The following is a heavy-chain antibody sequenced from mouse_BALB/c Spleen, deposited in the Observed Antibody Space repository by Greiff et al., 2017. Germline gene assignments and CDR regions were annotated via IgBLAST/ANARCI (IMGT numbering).Heavy chain of an antibody. D-gene: IGHD2-3*01. J-gene: IGHJ4*01. CDR2: IYPYNGGT. CDR1: GYTFTDYN. V-gene: IGHV1S29*02. CDR3: ARDGYYDYYAMDY. Sequence: VQLKESGPELVKPGASVKISCKASGYTFTDYNMHWVKQSHGKSLEWIGYIYPYNGGTGYNQKFKSKATLTVDNSSSTAYMELRSLTSEDSAVYYCARDGYYDYYAMDYWGQGTSVTVSS.